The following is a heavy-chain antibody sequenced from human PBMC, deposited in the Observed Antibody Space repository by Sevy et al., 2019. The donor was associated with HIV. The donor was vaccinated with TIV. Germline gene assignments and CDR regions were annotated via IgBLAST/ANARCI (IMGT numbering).Heavy chain of an antibody. V-gene: IGHV1-46*01. J-gene: IGHJ4*02. CDR1: GYTFTSQY. CDR2: INPSSGSK. Sequence: ASVKVSCKASGYTFTSQYIHWVRQAPGQGLEWMGIINPSSGSKSYAQNFQGRVTMTRDTSTNTVYLELSSLRSEDTAVYYCARDSDNYDILTGYYPFDYWGQGTLVTVSS. D-gene: IGHD3-9*01. CDR3: ARDSDNYDILTGYYPFDY.